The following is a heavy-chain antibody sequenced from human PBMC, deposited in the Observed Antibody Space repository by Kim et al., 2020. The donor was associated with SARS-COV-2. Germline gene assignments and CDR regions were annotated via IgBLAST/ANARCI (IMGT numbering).Heavy chain of an antibody. CDR3: AREQEDDYDYIWGSYRPSYYFDY. D-gene: IGHD3-16*02. CDR2: IKQDGSEK. Sequence: GGSLRLSCAASGFTFSSYWMSWVRQAPGKGLEWVANIKQDGSEKYYVDSVKGRFTISRDNAKNSLYLQMNSLRAEDTAVYYCAREQEDDYDYIWGSYRPSYYFDYWGQGTLVTVSS. J-gene: IGHJ4*02. CDR1: GFTFSSYW. V-gene: IGHV3-7*01.